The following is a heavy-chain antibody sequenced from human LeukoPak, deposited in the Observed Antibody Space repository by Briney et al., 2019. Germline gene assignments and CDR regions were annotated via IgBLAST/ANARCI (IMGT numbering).Heavy chain of an antibody. CDR2: IYYTGSS. D-gene: IGHD2-2*01. CDR1: GGYISSSSYF. CDR3: ARVVIEQYQLLNAFDI. J-gene: IGHJ3*02. Sequence: NPSETLSLTCTVSGGYISSSSYFWGWIRQPPGKGLEWIGSIYYTGSSYYNPSLKSRVTMSLDTSKNQFSLKLSSVTAADTAVYYCARVVIEQYQLLNAFDIWGQGTMVTVSS. V-gene: IGHV4-39*07.